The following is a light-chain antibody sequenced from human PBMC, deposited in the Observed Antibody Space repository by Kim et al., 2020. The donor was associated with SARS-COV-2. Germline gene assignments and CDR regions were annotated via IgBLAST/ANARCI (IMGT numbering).Light chain of an antibody. CDR3: QSYDSSPWV. J-gene: IGLJ3*02. Sequence: GKTVPSPHTRSSGSIASNYVQWYQQRPGSAPTTVIYEDNQRPSGVPDRFSGSIDSSSNSASLTISGLKTEDEADYYCQSYDSSPWVFGGGTQLTVL. CDR2: EDN. CDR1: SGSIASNY. V-gene: IGLV6-57*03.